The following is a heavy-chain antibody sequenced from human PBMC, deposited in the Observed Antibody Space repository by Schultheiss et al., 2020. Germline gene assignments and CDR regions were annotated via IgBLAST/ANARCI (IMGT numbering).Heavy chain of an antibody. CDR1: GFTFSSYA. CDR3: ARATAVAFDY. CDR2: ISGSGGST. V-gene: IGHV3-23*01. J-gene: IGHJ4*02. D-gene: IGHD6-19*01. Sequence: GGSLRLSCAASGFTFSSYAMSWVRQAPGKGLEWVSAISGSGGSTYYADSVKGRFTISRDNAKNTLYLQMNSLRAEDTAVYYCARATAVAFDYWGQGTLLTVSS.